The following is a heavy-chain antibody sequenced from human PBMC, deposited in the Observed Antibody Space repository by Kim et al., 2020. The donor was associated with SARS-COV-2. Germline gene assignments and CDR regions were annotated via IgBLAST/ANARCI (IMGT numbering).Heavy chain of an antibody. CDR1: GFTFSSYG. CDR3: AKDLHYYGSGSYYDY. Sequence: GGSLRLSCAASGFTFSSYGMHWVRQAPGKGLEWVAVISYDGSNKYYADSVKGRFTISRDNSKNTLYLQMNSLRAEDTAVYYCAKDLHYYGSGSYYDYWG. V-gene: IGHV3-30*18. J-gene: IGHJ4*01. CDR2: ISYDGSNK. D-gene: IGHD3-10*01.